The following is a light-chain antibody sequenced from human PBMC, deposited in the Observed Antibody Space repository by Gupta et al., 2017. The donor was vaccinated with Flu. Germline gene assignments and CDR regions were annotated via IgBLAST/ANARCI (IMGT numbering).Light chain of an antibody. V-gene: IGKV3-11*01. CDR1: QSVKGD. J-gene: IGKJ4*01. CDR3: QQRADWPLT. Sequence: VLTQSPATLSSSPGERATLSCRASQSVKGDLTWYQQKPGQAPRLLVYAASNRAAGIPVKFSGSGSGTDFTLTISNLEPEDFAAYYCQQRADWPLTFGGGTKVEIK. CDR2: AAS.